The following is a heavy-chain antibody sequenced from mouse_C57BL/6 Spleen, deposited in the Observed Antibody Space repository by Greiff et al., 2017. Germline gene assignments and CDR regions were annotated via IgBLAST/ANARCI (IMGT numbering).Heavy chain of an antibody. D-gene: IGHD1-1*01. CDR1: GYTFTSYW. Sequence: VQLQQPGAELVKPGASVKMSCKASGYTFTSYWITWVKQRPGQGLEWIGDIYPGSGSTNYNEKFKSKATLTVDTSSSTAYMQLSSLTSEDSAVYYCARDPVVVEGAMDYWGQGTSVTVSS. J-gene: IGHJ4*01. CDR3: ARDPVVVEGAMDY. V-gene: IGHV1-55*01. CDR2: IYPGSGST.